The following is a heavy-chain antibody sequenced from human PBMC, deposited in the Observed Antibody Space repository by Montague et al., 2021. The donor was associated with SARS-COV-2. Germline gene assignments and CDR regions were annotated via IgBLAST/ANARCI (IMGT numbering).Heavy chain of an antibody. J-gene: IGHJ3*02. V-gene: IGHV4-39*01. CDR2: IYYSGSA. Sequence: SETLSLTCSVSGDSINNSRYYWGWIRQPPGKGLEWIGTIYYSGSAYYNPSLKSRVTISVDTSKDQFSLKLNSVTATDTAVYYCARLESTRGVSIRGAFDIWGQGTMVTVSS. CDR1: GDSINNSRYY. D-gene: IGHD3-10*01. CDR3: ARLESTRGVSIRGAFDI.